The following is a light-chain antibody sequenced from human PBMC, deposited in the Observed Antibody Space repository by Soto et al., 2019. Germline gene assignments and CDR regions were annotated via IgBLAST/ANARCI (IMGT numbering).Light chain of an antibody. CDR2: DAS. Sequence: DIQMTQSPSSLAASVGDRVTITCQASQDISTYLNWYQQKPGKAPKLLIYDASNLETGVPSRFSGSGSGTDVTFTLSSLQPEDISTYYCQPYDNRPSLTGGGGTKVEIK. CDR3: QPYDNRPSLT. CDR1: QDISTY. J-gene: IGKJ4*01. V-gene: IGKV1-33*01.